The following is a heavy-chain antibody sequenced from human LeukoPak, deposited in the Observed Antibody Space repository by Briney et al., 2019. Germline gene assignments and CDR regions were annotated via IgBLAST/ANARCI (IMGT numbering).Heavy chain of an antibody. J-gene: IGHJ6*04. V-gene: IGHV3-21*01. CDR2: ISSSSIYI. CDR3: ARNAAVVVPAAMGYYYGMDV. CDR1: GFTFSSYS. Sequence: GGSLRLSCATSGFTFSSYSMNWVRQAPGKGLEWVSSISSSSIYIYYADSVKGRFTISRDNAKNSLYLQMNSLRAEDTAVYYCARNAAVVVPAAMGYYYGMDVWGKGTTVTVSS. D-gene: IGHD2-2*01.